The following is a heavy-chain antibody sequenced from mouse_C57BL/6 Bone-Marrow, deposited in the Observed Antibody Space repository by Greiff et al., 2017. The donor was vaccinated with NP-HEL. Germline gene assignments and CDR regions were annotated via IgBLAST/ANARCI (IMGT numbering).Heavy chain of an antibody. Sequence: EVQVVESGEGLVKPGGSLKLSCAASGFTFSSYAMSWVRQTPEKRLEWVAYISSGGDYIYYADTVKGRFTISRDNARNTLYLQMSSLKSEDTAMYYCTRDRGGTDYAMDYWGQGTSVTVSS. CDR1: GFTFSSYA. CDR3: TRDRGGTDYAMDY. V-gene: IGHV5-9-1*02. J-gene: IGHJ4*01. CDR2: ISSGGDYI. D-gene: IGHD3-1*01.